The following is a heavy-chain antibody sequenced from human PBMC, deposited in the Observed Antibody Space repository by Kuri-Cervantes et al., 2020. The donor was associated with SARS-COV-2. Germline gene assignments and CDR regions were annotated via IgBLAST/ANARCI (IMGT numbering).Heavy chain of an antibody. Sequence: GESLKISCAASGFTFSSYWMSWVRQAPGKGLEWVANIKQDGSEKYYVDSVKGRFTISRDNAKNSLYLQMNSLRAEDTAVYYCARVRGGGRAAAGLDYWGQGTLVTSPQ. CDR1: GFTFSSYW. CDR2: IKQDGSEK. V-gene: IGHV3-7*01. D-gene: IGHD6-13*01. CDR3: ARVRGGGRAAAGLDY. J-gene: IGHJ4*02.